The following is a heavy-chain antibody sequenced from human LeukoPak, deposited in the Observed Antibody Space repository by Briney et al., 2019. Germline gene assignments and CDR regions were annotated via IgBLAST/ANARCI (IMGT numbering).Heavy chain of an antibody. CDR2: INPNSGGT. CDR1: GYTFTGYY. D-gene: IGHD7-27*01. Sequence: GASVKVSCKASGYTFTGYYMHWVRQAPGQGLEWMGRINPNSGGTNYAQKFQGRVTMTRDTSISTAYMELSRLRSDDTAVYYCARVGDPANWGWSQGYFDYWGQGTLVTVSS. V-gene: IGHV1-2*06. CDR3: ARVGDPANWGWSQGYFDY. J-gene: IGHJ4*02.